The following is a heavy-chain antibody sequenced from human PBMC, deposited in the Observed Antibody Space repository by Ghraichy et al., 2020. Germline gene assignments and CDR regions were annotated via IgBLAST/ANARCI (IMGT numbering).Heavy chain of an antibody. V-gene: IGHV3-48*02. CDR3: ARDSGYYFYFDL. CDR2: ISSSSSTI. CDR1: FGGYS. Sequence: FGGYSMNWVRQAPGKGLEWVSYISSSSSTIYYADSVKGRFTISRDNAKNSLYLQMNSLRDEDTAVYYCARDSGYYFYFDLWGRGTLVTVSS. D-gene: IGHD3-22*01. J-gene: IGHJ2*01.